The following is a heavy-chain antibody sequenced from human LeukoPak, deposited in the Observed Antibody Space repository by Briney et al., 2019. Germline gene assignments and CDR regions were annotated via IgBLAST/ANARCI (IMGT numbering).Heavy chain of an antibody. V-gene: IGHV4-34*01. D-gene: IGHD2-15*01. CDR3: ARGRKRYCSGGSCPALDY. CDR2: ISHSGST. J-gene: IGHJ4*02. Sequence: SETLSLTCAVYGGSFSGYYWSWIRQPPGKGLEWIGEISHSGSTNYNPSLKSRVTISVDTSKNQFSLKLSSVTAADTAVYYCARGRKRYCSGGSCPALDYWGQGTLVTVSS. CDR1: GGSFSGYY.